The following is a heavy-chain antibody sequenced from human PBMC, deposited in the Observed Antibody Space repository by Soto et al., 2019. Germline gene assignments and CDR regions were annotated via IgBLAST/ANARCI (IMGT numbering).Heavy chain of an antibody. V-gene: IGHV1-69*13. CDR3: ARGSQVVGAFDI. D-gene: IGHD2-2*01. CDR1: GCTFSSYA. Sequence: ASVKVSCKASGCTFSSYAISWVRQAPGQGLEWMGGIIPIFGTANYAQKFQGRVTITADESTSTAYMELSSLRSEDTAVYYCARGSQVVGAFDIWGQGTMVTVSS. CDR2: IIPIFGTA. J-gene: IGHJ3*02.